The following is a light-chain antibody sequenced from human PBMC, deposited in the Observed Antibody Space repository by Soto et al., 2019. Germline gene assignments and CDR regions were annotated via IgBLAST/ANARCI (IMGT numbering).Light chain of an antibody. J-gene: IGLJ2*01. V-gene: IGLV2-23*02. CDR1: ASGIGAYNL. Sequence: QSALTQPASVSGSPGQSLTISCTGTASGIGAYNLVSWYQLHPRKPPKLIIYEFTKRPSGVSNRFSGSKSGYTASLTISGVQAEDEADYYCCSFAKGDNIVFGGGTKLTVL. CDR3: CSFAKGDNIV. CDR2: EFT.